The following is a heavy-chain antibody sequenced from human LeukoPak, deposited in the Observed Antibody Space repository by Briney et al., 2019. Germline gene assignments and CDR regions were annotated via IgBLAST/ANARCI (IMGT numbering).Heavy chain of an antibody. CDR2: ISYDGSYK. CDR3: AKEHLLANWFDP. J-gene: IGHJ5*02. Sequence: GGSLRLSCAASGFTFSTSGMHWVRQSPGKGLEWMALISYDGSYKDFADSVQGRFTISRDNSKNTLYLQMNSLRPEDTAVYYCAKEHLLANWFDPWGQGTLVTVSS. V-gene: IGHV3-30*18. CDR1: GFTFSTSG.